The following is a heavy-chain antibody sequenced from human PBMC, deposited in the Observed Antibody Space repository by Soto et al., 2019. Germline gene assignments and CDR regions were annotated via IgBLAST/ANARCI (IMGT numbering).Heavy chain of an antibody. D-gene: IGHD7-27*01. Sequence: QVQLQESGPGLVKPSETLSLTCTVSGGFISTYYWSWIRQPPGKGLEWIGYIYYSGSTNYNPSLKSRVTISVDTSKNQFSLKLSSVTAADTAVYYCARGGDGDDSWAYWGQGTLVTVSS. CDR2: IYYSGST. J-gene: IGHJ4*02. CDR3: ARGGDGDDSWAY. V-gene: IGHV4-59*01. CDR1: GGFISTYY.